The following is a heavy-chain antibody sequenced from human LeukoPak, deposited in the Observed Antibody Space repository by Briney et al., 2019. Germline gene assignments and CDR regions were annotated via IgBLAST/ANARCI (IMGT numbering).Heavy chain of an antibody. CDR3: ASSPLYDSSGYYMDV. Sequence: PGGSLRLSCAASGFTFSDYYMSWIRQAPGKGLEWVSYISSSGSTIHYADSVKGRFTISRDNAKNSLYLQMNSLRAEDTAVYYCASSPLYDSSGYYMDVWGKGTTVTVSS. J-gene: IGHJ6*03. D-gene: IGHD3-22*01. CDR1: GFTFSDYY. CDR2: ISSSGSTI. V-gene: IGHV3-11*04.